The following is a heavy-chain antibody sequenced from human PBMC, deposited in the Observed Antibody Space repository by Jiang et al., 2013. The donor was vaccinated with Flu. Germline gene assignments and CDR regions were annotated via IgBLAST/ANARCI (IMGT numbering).Heavy chain of an antibody. CDR2: IYYSGST. CDR1: GGSIGSSSYY. CDR3: ARQWAVQGRLLSEGLDL. Sequence: LLKPSETLSLTCTVSGGSIGSSSYYWGWIRQPPGKGLEWIGSIYYSGSTYYNPSLKSRVTISVDTSKNQFSLNLSSVTAADTAVYYCARQWAVQGRLLSEGLDLWGRGTLVTVSS. V-gene: IGHV4-39*01. D-gene: IGHD3-10*01. J-gene: IGHJ2*01.